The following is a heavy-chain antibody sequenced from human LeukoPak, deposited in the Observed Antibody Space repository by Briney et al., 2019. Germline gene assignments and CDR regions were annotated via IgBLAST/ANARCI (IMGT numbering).Heavy chain of an antibody. CDR2: ISRASSYI. CDR3: ARDGDFTIDY. V-gene: IGHV3-21*06. Sequence: PGGSLRLSCAASGFTFSTYTMNWVRQAPGKGLEWVSSISRASSYIYYADSMKGRFTISRDNAKNSLYLQMNSLRAEDSAVYYCARDGDFTIDYWGQGTLVTVSS. J-gene: IGHJ4*02. D-gene: IGHD2-21*01. CDR1: GFTFSTYT.